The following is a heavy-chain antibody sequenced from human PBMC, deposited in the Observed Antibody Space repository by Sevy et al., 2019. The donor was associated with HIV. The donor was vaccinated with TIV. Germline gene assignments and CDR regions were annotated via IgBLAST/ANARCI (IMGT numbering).Heavy chain of an antibody. D-gene: IGHD1-26*01. Sequence: GGSLRLSCVASGFTFDSYWMHWVRQAPGKGLVWVSRINSDGSSTPYADSVKGRFTISRVNAKNTLYLKLNRLGAEDTAVYYCTRGDPIVPPAGYYYHMDVWGKGTTVTVSS. V-gene: IGHV3-74*01. J-gene: IGHJ6*03. CDR3: TRGDPIVPPAGYYYHMDV. CDR2: INSDGSST. CDR1: GFTFDSYW.